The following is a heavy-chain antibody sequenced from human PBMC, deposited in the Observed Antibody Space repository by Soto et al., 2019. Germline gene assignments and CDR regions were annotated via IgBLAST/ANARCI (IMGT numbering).Heavy chain of an antibody. CDR1: GFTFSSYA. J-gene: IGHJ4*02. Sequence: EVQLLESGGGVVQPGGSLSLSCAASGFTFSSYAMSWVRQAPGKGLEWVSAISGSGGSTYYADSVKGRFTISRDNSKNTLYLQMNSRRAEDTAVYYCAKKGLEWLRPFDYWGQGTLVTVSS. CDR3: AKKGLEWLRPFDY. CDR2: ISGSGGST. V-gene: IGHV3-23*01. D-gene: IGHD5-12*01.